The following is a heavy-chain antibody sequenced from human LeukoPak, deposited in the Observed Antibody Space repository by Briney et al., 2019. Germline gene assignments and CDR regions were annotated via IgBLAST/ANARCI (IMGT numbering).Heavy chain of an antibody. CDR1: GGSISSYY. CDR3: ARHPDRGEAGTGFDI. J-gene: IGHJ3*02. Sequence: PSETLSLTCTVSGGSISSYYWSWIRQPPGKGLEWIGYIYYSGSTNYNPSLNSRVTISVDTSKNHFSLKLSSVTAADTALYFCARHPDRGEAGTGFDIWGQGTMVTVS. D-gene: IGHD6-19*01. V-gene: IGHV4-59*08. CDR2: IYYSGST.